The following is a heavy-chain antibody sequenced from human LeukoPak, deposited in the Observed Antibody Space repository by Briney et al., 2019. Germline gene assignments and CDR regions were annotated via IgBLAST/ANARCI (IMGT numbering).Heavy chain of an antibody. V-gene: IGHV4-59*01. Sequence: SETLSLTCTVSGGSISSYYWSWIRQPPGKGLEWIGYIYYSGSTNYNPSLKSRVTISVDTSKNQFSLKLSSVTAADTAVYYCARVPLSYYHYYMDVWGKGTTVTVSS. J-gene: IGHJ6*03. CDR2: IYYSGST. CDR1: GGSISSYY. CDR3: ARVPLSYYHYYMDV.